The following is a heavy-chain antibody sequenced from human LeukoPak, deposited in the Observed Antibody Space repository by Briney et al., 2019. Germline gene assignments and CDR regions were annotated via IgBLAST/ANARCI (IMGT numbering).Heavy chain of an antibody. J-gene: IGHJ4*02. V-gene: IGHV3-74*01. Sequence: GGSLRLSCAASGFTFSSYWMHWVRQVPGKGLVWVSRISSDGSSTSYADSVKGRFTISRDNAKNTLYLQMNSLRAEDTAVYYCARVVGDGATYGPFDYWGQGTLVTVSS. CDR3: ARVVGDGATYGPFDY. CDR1: GFTFSSYW. D-gene: IGHD5-12*01. CDR2: ISSDGSST.